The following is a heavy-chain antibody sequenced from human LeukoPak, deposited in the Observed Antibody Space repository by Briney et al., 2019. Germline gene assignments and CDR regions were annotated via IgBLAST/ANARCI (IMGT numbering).Heavy chain of an antibody. Sequence: SETLSLTCTVSGGSISSSSYYWGWIRQPPGKGLEWIGSIYYSGSTYYNPSLKSRVTISVDTSKNQFSLKLSSVTAADTAVYYCARGANDYGAYFEFYFDYWGQGTLVTVSS. J-gene: IGHJ4*02. D-gene: IGHD4-17*01. V-gene: IGHV4-39*07. CDR3: ARGANDYGAYFEFYFDY. CDR1: GGSISSSSYY. CDR2: IYYSGST.